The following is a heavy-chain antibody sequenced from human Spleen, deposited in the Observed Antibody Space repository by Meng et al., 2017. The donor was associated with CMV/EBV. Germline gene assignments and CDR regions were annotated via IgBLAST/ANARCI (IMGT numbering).Heavy chain of an antibody. CDR2: INPHSGDT. Sequence: FTSYYIHWVRQAPGQGLEWIGWINPHSGDTNYAQIFQGRVTMTRDTSISTAYMELSRLRSDDTAVYYCARDMYPYYYGSGNYNYFDSWGQGTLVTVSS. V-gene: IGHV1-2*02. CDR3: ARDMYPYYYGSGNYNYFDS. J-gene: IGHJ4*02. CDR1: FTSYY. D-gene: IGHD3-10*01.